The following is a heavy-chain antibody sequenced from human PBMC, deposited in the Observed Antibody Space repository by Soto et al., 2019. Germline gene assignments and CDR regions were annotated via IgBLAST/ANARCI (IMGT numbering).Heavy chain of an antibody. CDR1: GYTFTGYY. CDR3: ARAGRDFCSSTSCYKDWYFDL. Sequence: ASVKVSCKASGYTFTGYYMHWVRQAPGQGLEWMGWINPNSGGTNYAQKFQGWVTMTRDTSISTAYMELSRLRSDDTAVYYCARAGRDFCSSTSCYKDWYFDLWGRGTLVTVSS. J-gene: IGHJ2*01. V-gene: IGHV1-2*04. CDR2: INPNSGGT. D-gene: IGHD2-2*02.